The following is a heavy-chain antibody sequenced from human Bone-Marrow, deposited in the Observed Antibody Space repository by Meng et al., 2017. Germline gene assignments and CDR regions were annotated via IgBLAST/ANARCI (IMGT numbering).Heavy chain of an antibody. CDR3: ARDLSSSSLDY. CDR1: GFPFSSYG. Sequence: QVELVGLGGGVVQTGRSLRLSCAASGFPFSSYGMHWVRQAPGKGLEWVAVIWSDGSNKYYAESVKGRFTISRDTSKNTLYLQMDSLRVEDTAVYYCARDLSSSSLDYRGQGTLVTVSS. CDR2: IWSDGSNK. D-gene: IGHD6-13*01. J-gene: IGHJ4*02. V-gene: IGHV3-33*01.